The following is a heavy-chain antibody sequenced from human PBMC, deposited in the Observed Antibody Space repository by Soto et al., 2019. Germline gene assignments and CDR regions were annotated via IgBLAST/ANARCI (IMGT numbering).Heavy chain of an antibody. D-gene: IGHD3-10*01. J-gene: IGHJ4*02. Sequence: QVQLVQSGAELKKPGASVKVSGKASGYTFSNYDMNWVRQATGQGPEWIGWVNPNNGDTGYAQKFQGRVTLTTDISTTTAYMELTSLRSEDTAIYYFAKVSRKGSAIDFDYWGQGTLITVSS. CDR3: AKVSRKGSAIDFDY. V-gene: IGHV1-8*01. CDR2: VNPNNGDT. CDR1: GYTFSNYD.